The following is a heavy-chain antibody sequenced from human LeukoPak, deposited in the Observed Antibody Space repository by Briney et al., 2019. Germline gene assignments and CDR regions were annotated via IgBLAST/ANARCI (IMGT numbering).Heavy chain of an antibody. CDR1: GGSFSGYY. Sequence: PSETLSLTCAVYGGSFSGYYWSWIRQPPGKGLEWIGEINHSGSTNYNPSLKSRVTISVDRSKNQFSLKLSSVTAADTAVYYCARGRRRGYSYGLYYYYYGMDVWGQGTTVTVSS. V-gene: IGHV4-34*01. CDR2: INHSGST. CDR3: ARGRRRGYSYGLYYYYYGMDV. J-gene: IGHJ6*02. D-gene: IGHD5-18*01.